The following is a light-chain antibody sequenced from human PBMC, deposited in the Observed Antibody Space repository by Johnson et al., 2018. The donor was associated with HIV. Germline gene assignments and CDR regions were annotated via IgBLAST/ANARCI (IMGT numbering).Light chain of an antibody. Sequence: QSILTQPPSVSAAPGQKVTISCSGSSSNVGNNYVSWFQQLPGTAPKLLIYDNNERPSGIPDRFSGSKSGTSASLAITGLQAEDEADYYCQSYDNALSGSKVFGTGTEVTVL. CDR1: SSNVGNNY. CDR2: DNN. J-gene: IGLJ1*01. CDR3: QSYDNALSGSKV. V-gene: IGLV1-51*01.